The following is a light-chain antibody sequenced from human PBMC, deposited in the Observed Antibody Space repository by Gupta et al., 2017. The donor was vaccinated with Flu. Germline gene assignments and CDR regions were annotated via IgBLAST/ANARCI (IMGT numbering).Light chain of an antibody. J-gene: IGKJ4*01. CDR2: DAS. CDR3: LQDADPLHT. CDR1: QDISNY. V-gene: IGKV1-33*01. Sequence: DIQMTQSPSSLSASVGDRVTITCQASQDISNYLNWYQQKPGKALKLLIYDASNLETGVPSRFSGSGSGTDFTLSISRLQPEDIATYYCLQDADPLHTFGRGTKVEIK.